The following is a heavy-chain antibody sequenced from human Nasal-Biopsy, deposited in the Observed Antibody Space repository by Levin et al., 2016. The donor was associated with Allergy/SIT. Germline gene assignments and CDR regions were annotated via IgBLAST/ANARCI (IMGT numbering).Heavy chain of an antibody. D-gene: IGHD5-24*01. Sequence: ASVKVSCKASGYSFTSYGISWMRQAPGQGLEWMGWSSTYNGNTEYAENVQGRVTMTTDTSTGTAYMELRSLRPDDTAVYYCARDNYSEKLDAFDIWGQGTMVTVSS. CDR2: SSTYNGNT. CDR1: GYSFTSYG. V-gene: IGHV1-18*04. CDR3: ARDNYSEKLDAFDI. J-gene: IGHJ3*02.